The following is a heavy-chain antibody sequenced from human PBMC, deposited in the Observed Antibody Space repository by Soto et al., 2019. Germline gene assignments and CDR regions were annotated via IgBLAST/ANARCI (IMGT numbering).Heavy chain of an antibody. Sequence: SETLSLSFAVWGDPIRWGYYWCWVRQTPGKGLEWLTNIFHSGITYYSPSLRRLLTISIDLSNNQFSLKFRSVNAADTAVYYCARDNFLNYGGNSGYFDVWGRGTLVTVSS. V-gene: IGHV4-38-2*02. D-gene: IGHD4-17*01. CDR1: GDPIRWGYY. J-gene: IGHJ2*01. CDR3: ARDNFLNYGGNSGYFDV. CDR2: IFHSGIT.